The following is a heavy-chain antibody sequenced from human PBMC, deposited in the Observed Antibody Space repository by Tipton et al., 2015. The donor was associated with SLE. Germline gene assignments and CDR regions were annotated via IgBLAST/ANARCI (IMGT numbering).Heavy chain of an antibody. J-gene: IGHJ3*02. CDR2: ITSSSTYI. CDR3: ARDWYAFDM. V-gene: IGHV3-21*01. Sequence: SLRLSCAASGFTFSSHGLNWVRQAPGKGLEWVSSITSSSTYIYCADSVKGRFTVSRDNANSSLYLQMNSLRADDTALYYCARDWYAFDMWGQGTMVTVSS. CDR1: GFTFSSHG.